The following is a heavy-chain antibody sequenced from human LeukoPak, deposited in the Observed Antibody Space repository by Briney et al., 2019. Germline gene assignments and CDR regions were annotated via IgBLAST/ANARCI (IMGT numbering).Heavy chain of an antibody. V-gene: IGHV3-53*01. D-gene: IGHD6-13*01. Sequence: PGGSLRLSCSVSGFTVSSNYMSSVRQGPGKGLEWVALIYNEGSTHYRESMKGRFTISRDTSRNTVFLQMNSLRAEDTAVYYCARAATSSSWYGNWFDPWGQGTLVTVSS. CDR1: GFTVSSNY. CDR2: IYNEGST. J-gene: IGHJ5*02. CDR3: ARAATSSSWYGNWFDP.